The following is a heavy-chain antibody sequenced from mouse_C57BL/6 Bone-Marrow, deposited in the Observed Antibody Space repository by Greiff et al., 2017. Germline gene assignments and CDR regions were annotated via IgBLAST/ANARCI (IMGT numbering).Heavy chain of an antibody. CDR3: ARENDYGRGVYYFDY. V-gene: IGHV1-64*01. J-gene: IGHJ2*01. CDR1: GYTFTSYW. Sequence: QVQLQQPGAELVKPGASVKLSCKASGYTFTSYWMHWVKQRPGQGLEWIGMIHPNSGSTNYNEKFKSKATLTVDKSSSTAYMQLSSLTSEDSAVYYCARENDYGRGVYYFDYWGQGTTLTVSS. CDR2: IHPNSGST. D-gene: IGHD1-1*01.